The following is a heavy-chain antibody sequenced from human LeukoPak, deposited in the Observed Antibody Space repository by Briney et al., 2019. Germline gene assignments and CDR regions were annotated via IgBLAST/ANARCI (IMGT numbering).Heavy chain of an antibody. D-gene: IGHD3-10*01. CDR2: ISGSGGTT. V-gene: IGHV3-23*01. CDR1: GVTFSTYA. Sequence: GGSLRLSCAAPGVTFSTYAMSWVRQAPGKGLEWVSTISGSGGTTNYADSVKGRFTISRDNSKNTLYLQMNSLRAEDTAEYYCAKGRYGSGGEFDYWGQGTLVTVFS. CDR3: AKGRYGSGGEFDY. J-gene: IGHJ4*02.